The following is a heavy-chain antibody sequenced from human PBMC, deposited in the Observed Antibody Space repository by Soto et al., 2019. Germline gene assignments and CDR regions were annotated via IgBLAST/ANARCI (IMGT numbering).Heavy chain of an antibody. Sequence: PSETLSLTCTVSGGSISSSSYYWGWIRQPPGKGLEWIGSIYYSGSTYYNPSLKSRVTISVDTSKNQFSLKLSSVTAADTAVYYCARHALSDRRLAYYTSYFDYWGQGTLVTVSS. CDR3: ARHALSDRRLAYYTSYFDY. V-gene: IGHV4-39*01. J-gene: IGHJ4*02. D-gene: IGHD3-3*01. CDR2: IYYSGST. CDR1: GGSISSSSYY.